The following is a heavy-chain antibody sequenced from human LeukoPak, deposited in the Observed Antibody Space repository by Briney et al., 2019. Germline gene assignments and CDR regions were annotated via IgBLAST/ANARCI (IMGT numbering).Heavy chain of an antibody. D-gene: IGHD6-19*01. CDR3: ARDSSVAATLDY. V-gene: IGHV1-2*06. CDR1: GYTFTGYY. J-gene: IGHJ4*02. Sequence: APVKVSCKASGYTFTGYYMHWVRQAPGQGLEWMGRINPNSGGTNYAQKFQGRVTMTRDTSISTAYMELSRPRSDDTAVYYCARDSSVAATLDYWGQGTLVTVSS. CDR2: INPNSGGT.